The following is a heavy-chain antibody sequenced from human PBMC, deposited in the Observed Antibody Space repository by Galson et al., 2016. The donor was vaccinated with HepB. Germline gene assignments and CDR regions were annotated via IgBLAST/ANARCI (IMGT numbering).Heavy chain of an antibody. CDR2: IGWNSAYI. Sequence: SLRLSCAASGFTFSNYGMHWVRQTPGKGLEWVSGIGWNSAYIDYADSVKGRFTISRDNAKNSLYLQMDSLRPEDTALYYCAKARSTNAYKVFDYWGQGILVAVSS. V-gene: IGHV3-9*01. D-gene: IGHD5-24*01. J-gene: IGHJ4*02. CDR1: GFTFSNYG. CDR3: AKARSTNAYKVFDY.